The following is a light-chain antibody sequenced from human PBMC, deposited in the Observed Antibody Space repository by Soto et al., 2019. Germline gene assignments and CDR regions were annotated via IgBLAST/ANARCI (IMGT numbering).Light chain of an antibody. V-gene: IGKV3-15*01. CDR2: GAS. CDR1: QSVSTN. J-gene: IGKJ3*01. CDR3: QQYNDWPFT. Sequence: EIVMTQSPATLSVSPGERATLSRRASQSVSTNLAWYQQKPGQGPRLLIFGASTRAIGIPARFSGSGSGTDFTLTISSLQSEDFAVYYCQQYNDWPFTFGPGTKVDIK.